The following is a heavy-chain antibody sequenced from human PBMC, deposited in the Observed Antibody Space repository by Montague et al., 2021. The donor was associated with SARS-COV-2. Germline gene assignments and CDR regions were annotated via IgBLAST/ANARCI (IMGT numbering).Heavy chain of an antibody. V-gene: IGHV4-59*01. CDR3: ARGRDGYYHRSALFDY. D-gene: IGHD3-22*01. J-gene: IGHJ4*02. Sequence: SETLSLTCGVSGGPLSGYFWSWIRQTPGKGLEWIGYIYYSGSTNYNPSLKSRVTISVDTSKNQFSLKLTSVTAADTAVYYCARGRDGYYHRSALFDYWGQGTLVTVSS. CDR1: GGPLSGYF. CDR2: IYYSGST.